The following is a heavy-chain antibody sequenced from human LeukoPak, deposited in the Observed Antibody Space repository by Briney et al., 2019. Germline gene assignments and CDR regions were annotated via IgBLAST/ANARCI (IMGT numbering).Heavy chain of an antibody. V-gene: IGHV1-69*10. Sequence: ASVKVSCKASGGTXXSYAIXWVRQAPGXXXXXXXXXIPILGIANYAQKFQGRVTITADKSTSTAYMELSSLRSEDTAVYYCARDWLEGRDGYNSDYWGQGTLVTVSS. CDR2: XIPILGIA. CDR3: ARDWLEGRDGYNSDY. CDR1: GGTXXSYA. D-gene: IGHD5-12*01. J-gene: IGHJ4*02.